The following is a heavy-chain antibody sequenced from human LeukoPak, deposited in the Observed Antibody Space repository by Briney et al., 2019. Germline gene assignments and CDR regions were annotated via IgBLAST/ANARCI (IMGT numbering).Heavy chain of an antibody. CDR2: VYYSGDT. D-gene: IGHD2-15*01. CDR3: ARHPFATPFDH. J-gene: IGHJ4*02. V-gene: IGHV4-59*08. Sequence: TSETLSLTCTVSGDSISGVYWSWIRQPPGKGLEWIGYVYYSGDTNYNPSLKSRVTMSLDTSKNQVSLRLSSATAADTAVYYCARHPFATPFDHWGRGTLLTVSS. CDR1: GDSISGVY.